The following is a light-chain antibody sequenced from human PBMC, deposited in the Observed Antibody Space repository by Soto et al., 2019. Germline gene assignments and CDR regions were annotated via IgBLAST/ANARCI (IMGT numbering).Light chain of an antibody. V-gene: IGKV1-16*02. Sequence: DIQMTQSPSSLSASVGDRVTITCRASQGIRNYLAWFQQKPGNAPNSLIYATFKLQSGVPSKFSGSGSGTDFTLTISSLQPEDSATYYCQQYNSYPRTFGQGTKVEIK. J-gene: IGKJ1*01. CDR3: QQYNSYPRT. CDR2: ATF. CDR1: QGIRNY.